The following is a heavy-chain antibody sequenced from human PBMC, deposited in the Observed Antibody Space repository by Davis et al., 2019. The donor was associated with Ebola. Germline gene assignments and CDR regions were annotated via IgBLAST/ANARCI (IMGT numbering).Heavy chain of an antibody. CDR2: ISAYNGNT. Sequence: AASVKVSCKASGYTFTSYGISWVRQAPGQGLEWMGWISAYNGNTNYAQKLQGRVTMTTATSTRTAYMGLRSLRSDDTAVYYCARADIVGVVIATWFDYWGQGTLVTVSS. J-gene: IGHJ4*02. CDR3: ARADIVGVVIATWFDY. D-gene: IGHD2-15*01. CDR1: GYTFTSYG. V-gene: IGHV1-18*01.